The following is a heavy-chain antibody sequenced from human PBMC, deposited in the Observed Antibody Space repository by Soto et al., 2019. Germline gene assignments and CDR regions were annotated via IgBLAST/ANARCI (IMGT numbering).Heavy chain of an antibody. CDR3: ANFWSGYPTFDY. Sequence: SGPTLVNPTQTLTLTCTFSGFSLSTSRVGVGWIRQPPGRALEWLALIYWNDDKRYSPSLKSRLTITKDTSKNQVVLTMTNMDPVDTATYYCANFWSGYPTFDYWGQGTLVTVSS. D-gene: IGHD3-3*01. J-gene: IGHJ4*02. CDR2: IYWNDDK. V-gene: IGHV2-5*01. CDR1: GFSLSTSRVG.